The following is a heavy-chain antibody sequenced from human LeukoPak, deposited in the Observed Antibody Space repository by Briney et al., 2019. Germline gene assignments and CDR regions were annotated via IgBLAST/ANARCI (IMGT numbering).Heavy chain of an antibody. J-gene: IGHJ4*02. CDR2: ISGSGGST. Sequence: GGSLRLSCAASGFTFSSYAITWVRQAPGKGLEWVSVISGSGGSTSYADSVKGRFTISRDNSKNTLYLRMNSLRAEDTAVYYCAKVLRSDYVWGSYRYPDYWGQGTLVTVSS. D-gene: IGHD3-16*02. CDR3: AKVLRSDYVWGSYRYPDY. CDR1: GFTFSSYA. V-gene: IGHV3-23*01.